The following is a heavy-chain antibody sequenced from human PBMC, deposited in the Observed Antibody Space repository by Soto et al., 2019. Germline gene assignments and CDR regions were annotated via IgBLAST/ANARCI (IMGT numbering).Heavy chain of an antibody. J-gene: IGHJ4*02. CDR1: GGSISSGDYY. V-gene: IGHV4-30-4*01. D-gene: IGHD7-27*01. CDR3: AGDKGETGLGINY. Sequence: QVQLQESGPGLVKPSQTLSLTCTVSGGSISSGDYYWSWIRQPPGKGLDWIGYIYYSGSTYYNPSLKSRVTISVDTSKNQFSLKLSSVTAADTAVYYCAGDKGETGLGINYWGQGTLVTVSS. CDR2: IYYSGST.